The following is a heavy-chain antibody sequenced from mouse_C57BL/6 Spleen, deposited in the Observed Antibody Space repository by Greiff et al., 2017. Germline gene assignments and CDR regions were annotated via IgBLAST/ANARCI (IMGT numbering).Heavy chain of an antibody. D-gene: IGHD1-1*01. V-gene: IGHV5-17*01. CDR3: ARGITTVVAPFAY. Sequence: EVQVVESGGGLVKPGGSLKLSCAASGFTFSDYGMHWVRQAPEKGLEWVAYISSGSSTIYYADKVKGRFTISRDNAKNTLFLQMTSLRSEDTAMYYCARGITTVVAPFAYWGQGTLVTVSA. J-gene: IGHJ3*01. CDR2: ISSGSSTI. CDR1: GFTFSDYG.